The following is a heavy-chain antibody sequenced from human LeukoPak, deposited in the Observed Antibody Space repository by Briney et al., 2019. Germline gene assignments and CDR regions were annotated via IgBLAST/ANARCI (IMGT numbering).Heavy chain of an antibody. Sequence: GGSLRLSCAASGFTFSSYGMHWVRQAPGKGLEWVAVISYDGSNKYYADSVKGRFTISRDNSKNTLYLQMNSLRAEDTAVYYCAKDVTSFGTNWFDPWGQGTLVTVSS. J-gene: IGHJ5*02. CDR2: ISYDGSNK. D-gene: IGHD1-14*01. V-gene: IGHV3-30*18. CDR1: GFTFSSYG. CDR3: AKDVTSFGTNWFDP.